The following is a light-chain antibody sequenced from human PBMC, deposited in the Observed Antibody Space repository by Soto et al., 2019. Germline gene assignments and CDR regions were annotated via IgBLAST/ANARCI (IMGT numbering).Light chain of an antibody. CDR2: DAS. V-gene: IGKV3-20*01. CDR3: QHDGTSAL. Sequence: EIVLTQSPGPLSLSPGERATLSCRASQSVSSSYLAWYQQKPGQAPRLLIYDASRATGIPDRFSGSGSGTDFTLTIARLEPEDFEVYYCQHDGTSALFGPVTEVD. CDR1: QSVSSSY. J-gene: IGKJ3*01.